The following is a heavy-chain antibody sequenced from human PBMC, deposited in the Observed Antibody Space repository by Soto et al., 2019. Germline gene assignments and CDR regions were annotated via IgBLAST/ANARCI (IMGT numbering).Heavy chain of an antibody. Sequence: DVQLLESGGSLVQPGGSLRLSCAASGFTFNTNSMSWVRQARGKGLEWVSAISSSGGSTYYADSVKGRFIISRDNSQNTLYLQMNSLRAEDTAVYYCAKPDGATYNFRYWGQGTLVTVSS. D-gene: IGHD1-1*01. V-gene: IGHV3-23*01. CDR3: AKPDGATYNFRY. CDR1: GFTFNTNS. CDR2: ISSSGGST. J-gene: IGHJ4*02.